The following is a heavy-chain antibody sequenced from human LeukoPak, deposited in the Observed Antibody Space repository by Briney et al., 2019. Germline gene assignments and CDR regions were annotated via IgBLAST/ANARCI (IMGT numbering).Heavy chain of an antibody. J-gene: IGHJ6*03. D-gene: IGHD3-3*01. V-gene: IGHV3-23*01. CDR3: AKPTLEWLSKGHYMDV. CDR2: ISGSGGST. Sequence: GGSLRLSCAASGFTFGNYAMTWVRQAPGKGLEWVSGISGSGGSTYHADSVKGRFTISRDNSNNTLYLQMNSLRAEDTAIYYCAKPTLEWLSKGHYMDVWGKGATVTVSS. CDR1: GFTFGNYA.